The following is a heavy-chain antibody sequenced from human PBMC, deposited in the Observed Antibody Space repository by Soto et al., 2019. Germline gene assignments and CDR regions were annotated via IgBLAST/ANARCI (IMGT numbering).Heavy chain of an antibody. CDR2: IYYSGST. V-gene: IGHV4-59*12. Sequence: ETLSLTCTVSGGSISSYYWSWIRQPPGKGLEWIGYIYYSGSTNYNPSLKSRVTISVDTSKNQFSLKLSSVTAADTAVYYCARESRAAAGLNWFDPWGQGTLVSVSS. CDR3: ARESRAAAGLNWFDP. J-gene: IGHJ5*02. CDR1: GGSISSYY. D-gene: IGHD6-13*01.